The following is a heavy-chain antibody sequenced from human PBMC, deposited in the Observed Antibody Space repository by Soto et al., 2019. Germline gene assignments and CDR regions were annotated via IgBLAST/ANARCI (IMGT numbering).Heavy chain of an antibody. V-gene: IGHV3-11*01. Sequence: QVQLVESGGGLVKPGGSLRLSCTASGFTFSDYSMNWIRQAPGKGLEWLSYITTSGHSKYYTDSVEGRFTISRDNAKNSMYLQMNSLRVEDTAIYYCARCLEGYSPGGFDIWGQGTMVTVSS. J-gene: IGHJ3*02. CDR1: GFTFSDYS. CDR2: ITTSGHSK. CDR3: ARCLEGYSPGGFDI. D-gene: IGHD2-8*02.